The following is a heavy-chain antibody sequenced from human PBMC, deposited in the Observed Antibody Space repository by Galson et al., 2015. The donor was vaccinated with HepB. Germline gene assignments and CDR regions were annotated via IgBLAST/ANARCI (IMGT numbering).Heavy chain of an antibody. CDR2: INAGNGNT. CDR3: ATEWETTVFAFDI. D-gene: IGHD4-17*01. V-gene: IGHV1-3*01. CDR1: GYTFTSYA. Sequence: SVKVSCTASGYTFTSYAMHWVRQAPGQRLEWMGWINAGNGNTKYSQKFQGRVTITRDTSASTAYMELSSLRSEDTAVYYCATEWETTVFAFDIWGQGTMVTVSS. J-gene: IGHJ3*02.